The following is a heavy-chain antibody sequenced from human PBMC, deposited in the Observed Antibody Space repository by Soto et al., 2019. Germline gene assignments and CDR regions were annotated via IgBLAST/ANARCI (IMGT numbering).Heavy chain of an antibody. V-gene: IGHV3-15*01. J-gene: IGHJ5*02. D-gene: IGHD2-15*01. CDR3: TTDLWRIAVVVGSTGYFNP. CDR1: GFTFSDAC. CDR2: IKSKSDGGTT. Sequence: XVSLRLSCAASGFTFSDACMSWVRQAPGKGLDWVGRIKSKSDGGTTEYAAPVRGRFTISRDDSKNTLYLQTNSLKTEDTAVYYCTTDLWRIAVVVGSTGYFNPWGQGTPVTVSS.